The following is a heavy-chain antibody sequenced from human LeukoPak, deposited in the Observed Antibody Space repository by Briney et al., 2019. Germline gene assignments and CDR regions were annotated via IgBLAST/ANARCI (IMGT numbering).Heavy chain of an antibody. CDR2: IYHSGGT. CDR3: ARHSSRGIVAYFDY. V-gene: IGHV4-38-2*01. CDR1: GYSISSGYY. D-gene: IGHD1-26*01. Sequence: SETLSLTCAVSGYSISSGYYWGWIRQPPGKGLEWIGSIYHSGGTYYNPSLKSRVTISVDTSKNQFSLKLSSVTAADTAVYYCARHSSRGIVAYFDYWGQGTPVTVSS. J-gene: IGHJ4*02.